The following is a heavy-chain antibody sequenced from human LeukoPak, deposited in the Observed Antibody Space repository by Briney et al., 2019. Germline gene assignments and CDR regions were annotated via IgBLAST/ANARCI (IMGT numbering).Heavy chain of an antibody. CDR1: GFTFSSYA. V-gene: IGHV3-64*01. D-gene: IGHD2-21*01. CDR2: ISSNGGST. J-gene: IGHJ4*02. Sequence: RGSLRLSCAASGFTFSSYAMHWVRQAPGKGLEYVSAISSNGGSTYYANSVKGRFSISRDNSKNTLYLQMGSLRAEDMAVYYCASAPCGGDCYSDYWGQGTLVTVSS. CDR3: ASAPCGGDCYSDY.